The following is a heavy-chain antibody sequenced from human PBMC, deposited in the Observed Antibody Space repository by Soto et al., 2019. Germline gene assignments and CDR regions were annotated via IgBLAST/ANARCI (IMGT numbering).Heavy chain of an antibody. CDR1: GFTFSSYW. D-gene: IGHD3-10*01. CDR2: IKQDGSEK. Sequence: GGSLRLSCAASGFTFSSYWMNWVRQAPGKGLEWVANIKQDGSEKYYVDSVKGRFTISRDNVKNSLYLQMNSLRAEDTAVYYCARGGRITMVRGLWSTPTQSVGWFDPWGQGTLVTVSS. J-gene: IGHJ5*02. CDR3: ARGGRITMVRGLWSTPTQSVGWFDP. V-gene: IGHV3-7*01.